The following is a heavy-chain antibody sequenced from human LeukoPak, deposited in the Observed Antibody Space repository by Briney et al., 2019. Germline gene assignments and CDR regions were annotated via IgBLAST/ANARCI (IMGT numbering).Heavy chain of an antibody. V-gene: IGHV3-30-3*01. CDR2: ISYDGSNK. Sequence: GGSLRLSCAASGFTFSSYAMHWVRQAPGKGLEWVAVISYDGSNKYYADSVKGRFTISRDNSKNTPYLQMNSLRAEDTAVYYCARDGGSSGWLDYWGQGTLVTVSS. CDR1: GFTFSSYA. J-gene: IGHJ4*02. CDR3: ARDGGSSGWLDY. D-gene: IGHD6-19*01.